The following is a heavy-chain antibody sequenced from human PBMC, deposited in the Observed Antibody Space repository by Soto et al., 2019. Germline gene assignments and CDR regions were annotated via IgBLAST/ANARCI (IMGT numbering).Heavy chain of an antibody. V-gene: IGHV3-9*01. CDR1: GFTFDDYA. J-gene: IGHJ4*02. D-gene: IGHD3-3*01. Sequence: DVQLVESGGGLVQPGRSLRLSCAASGFTFDDYAMHWVRQAPGKGLEWVSGISWNSGGIGYADSVKGRFTSSRDNAKNSLYLQMNSLRAEDTALYYCAKAGFWSGYYSRVDYWGQRTRVTVSS. CDR3: AKAGFWSGYYSRVDY. CDR2: ISWNSGGI.